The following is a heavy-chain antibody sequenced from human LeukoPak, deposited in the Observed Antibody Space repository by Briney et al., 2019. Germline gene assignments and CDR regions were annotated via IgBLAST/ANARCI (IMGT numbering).Heavy chain of an antibody. CDR3: ARGNYYDSSRYSSHDY. CDR2: ISSSSSTI. J-gene: IGHJ4*02. D-gene: IGHD3-22*01. V-gene: IGHV3-48*02. Sequence: GGSLRLSCAASGFTFSSYSMNWVRQAPGKGLEWVSYISSSSSTIYYADSVKGRFTISRDNVKNSLYLQMNSLRDEDTAVYYCARGNYYDSSRYSSHDYWGQGTLVTVSS. CDR1: GFTFSSYS.